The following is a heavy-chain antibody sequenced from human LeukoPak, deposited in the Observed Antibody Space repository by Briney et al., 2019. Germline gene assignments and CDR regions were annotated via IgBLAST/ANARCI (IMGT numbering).Heavy chain of an antibody. CDR3: ARDLGYTGSYYLPPYAFDI. Sequence: GGSLSLSCAASGFTFSSYSMNWVRQAPGKGLVWVSRVSTDGSGANYADSVKGRFTIARDNAKNTLYLQMNSLRAEDTAVYYCARDLGYTGSYYLPPYAFDIWGQGTMVTVSS. D-gene: IGHD1-26*01. J-gene: IGHJ3*02. CDR2: VSTDGSGA. V-gene: IGHV3-74*01. CDR1: GFTFSSYS.